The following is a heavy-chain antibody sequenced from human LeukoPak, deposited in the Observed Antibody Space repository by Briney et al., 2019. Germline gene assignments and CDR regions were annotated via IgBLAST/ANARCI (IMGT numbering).Heavy chain of an antibody. D-gene: IGHD3-10*01. V-gene: IGHV4-39*07. CDR1: GGSISSSSYY. CDR2: IYYSGST. CDR3: ARDRYYYDSGSPGWFDP. Sequence: SETLSLTCTVSGGSISSSSYYWGWIRQPPGKGLEWIGSIYYSGSTYYNPSLKSRVTMSVDTSKNQFSLKLSSVTAADTAVYYCARDRYYYDSGSPGWFDPWGQGTLVTVSS. J-gene: IGHJ5*02.